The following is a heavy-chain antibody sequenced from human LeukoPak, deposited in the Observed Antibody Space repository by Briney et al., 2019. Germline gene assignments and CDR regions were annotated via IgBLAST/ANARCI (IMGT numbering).Heavy chain of an antibody. CDR1: GFTFKHAW. V-gene: IGHV3-15*01. Sequence: PGGSLRLSCAASGFTFKHAWMSWVRQAPGKGLEWVGRIKSKSDGGATDYAAPVKGRFTISRDDSKNTLSMQMNSLETGDTAVYYCVTEQQWLGWGRGTLVTVPS. CDR2: IKSKSDGGAT. J-gene: IGHJ4*02. CDR3: VTEQQWLG. D-gene: IGHD6-19*01.